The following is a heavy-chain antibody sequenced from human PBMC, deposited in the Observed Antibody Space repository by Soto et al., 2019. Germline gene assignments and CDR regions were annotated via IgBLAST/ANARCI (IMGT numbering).Heavy chain of an antibody. D-gene: IGHD2-15*01. CDR3: ARDRGGQSILYYFDY. CDR2: INAGNGNT. CDR1: GYTFTSYA. Sequence: ASVKVSCKASGYTFTSYAMHWVRQAPGQRLEWMGWINAGNGNTKYSQKFQGRVTITRDTSASTAYMELSSLRSEDTAVCYCARDRGGQSILYYFDYWGQGTLVTVSS. J-gene: IGHJ4*02. V-gene: IGHV1-3*01.